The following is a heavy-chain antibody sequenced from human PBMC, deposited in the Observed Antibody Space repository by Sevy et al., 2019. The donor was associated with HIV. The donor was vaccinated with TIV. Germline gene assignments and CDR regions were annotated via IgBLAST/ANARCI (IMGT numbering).Heavy chain of an antibody. CDR1: AGSISSSSYY. D-gene: IGHD3-10*01. J-gene: IGHJ3*02. V-gene: IGHV4-39*01. CDR3: ARRHELGAAFDI. CDR2: IRYSGST. Sequence: SQTLSLTSILSAGSISSSSYYWGRIRHPPVKGLEWIGRIRYSGSTYYNPSLKSRVTISVDTSKNQFSLKLSSVTAADTAVYYCARRHELGAAFDIWGQGTMVTVSS.